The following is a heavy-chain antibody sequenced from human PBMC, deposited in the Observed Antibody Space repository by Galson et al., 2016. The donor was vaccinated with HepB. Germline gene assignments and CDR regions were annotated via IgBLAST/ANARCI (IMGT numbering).Heavy chain of an antibody. J-gene: IGHJ5*02. CDR1: GYSFTNYW. V-gene: IGHV5-10-1*01. D-gene: IGHD3-16*02. Sequence: QSGAEVKKPGESLRISCPGSGYSFTNYWISWVRQMPGKGLEWMGTIDPSDSDTNYHTSFQGPVSISPDNSINTAYLQWSSLKAADTAMYYCARTSSYSCWFDPWGQGTLVTVSS. CDR2: IDPSDSDT. CDR3: ARTSSYSCWFDP.